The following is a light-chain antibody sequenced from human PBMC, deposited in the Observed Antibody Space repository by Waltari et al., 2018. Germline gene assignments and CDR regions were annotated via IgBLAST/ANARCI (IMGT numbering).Light chain of an antibody. CDR3: SSSTDTNTLI. CDR1: SSDIGYSDS. V-gene: IGLV2-14*03. CDR2: DVN. J-gene: IGLJ2*01. Sequence: QSALTQPASVSGSPGQSITISCTGTSSDIGYSDSVSWYQQHPGKAPKVVIYDVNGRPSGVSNRFSCSKSGDTASLTISGLQAEDEADYYCSSSTDTNTLIFGEGTRLTVL.